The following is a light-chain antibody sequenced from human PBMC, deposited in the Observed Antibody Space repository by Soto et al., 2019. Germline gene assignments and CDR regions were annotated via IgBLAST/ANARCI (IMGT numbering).Light chain of an antibody. CDR1: HSDVGGYNS. J-gene: IGLJ3*02. Sequence: QSALAQPRSVSGSPGQSVTISCTGTHSDVGGYNSVSWYQQLPGNAPRLMISAVRQRPSGVPDRFSGSKSGNTASLTISGLQADDEANYFCFSYTASDLWVFGGGTKVTVL. CDR3: FSYTASDLWV. V-gene: IGLV2-11*01. CDR2: AVR.